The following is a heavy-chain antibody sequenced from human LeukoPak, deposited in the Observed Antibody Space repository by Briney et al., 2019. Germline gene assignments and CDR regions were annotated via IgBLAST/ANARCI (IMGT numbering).Heavy chain of an antibody. D-gene: IGHD4-17*01. CDR3: AREGMTTGKSEFDY. V-gene: IGHV1-2*02. CDR2: INPNSGGT. CDR1: GYTFTGYY. J-gene: IGHJ4*02. Sequence: GASVKVSCKASGYTFTGYYMHWVRQASGQGLEWMGWINPNSGGTNYAQKFQGRVTMTRDTSISTAYMELSRLRSDDTAVYYCAREGMTTGKSEFDYWGQGTLVTVSS.